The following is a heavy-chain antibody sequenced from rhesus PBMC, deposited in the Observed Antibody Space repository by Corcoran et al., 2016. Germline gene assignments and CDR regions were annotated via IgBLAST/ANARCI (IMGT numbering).Heavy chain of an antibody. J-gene: IGHJ4*01. CDR3: ATDVLSGVIINFGY. V-gene: IGHV1-111*02. CDR2: VDPEDGEK. D-gene: IGHD3-34*01. CDR1: GYTFTEYY. Sequence: EVQLVQSGAEVKKPGASVKISCKASGYTFTEYYLHWVRQAPGKGLEWMGRVDPEDGEKIHAQKFQDRLTITADTSTDTAYMELSSLRSEDTAVYYCATDVLSGVIINFGYWGQGVLVTVSS.